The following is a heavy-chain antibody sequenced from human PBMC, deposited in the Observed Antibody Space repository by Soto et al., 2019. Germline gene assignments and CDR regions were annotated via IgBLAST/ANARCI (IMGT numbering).Heavy chain of an antibody. D-gene: IGHD2-15*01. J-gene: IGHJ5*02. CDR2: INAGNGNT. CDR1: GYTFTSYA. CDR3: ARDPHREVVAANFRFDP. V-gene: IGHV1-3*01. Sequence: GASVKVSCKASGYTFTSYAMHWVRQAPGQRLEWMGWINAGNGNTKYSQKFQGRVTMTTDTSTSTAYMELRSLRSDDTAVYYCARDPHREVVAANFRFDPWGQGTLVTVSS.